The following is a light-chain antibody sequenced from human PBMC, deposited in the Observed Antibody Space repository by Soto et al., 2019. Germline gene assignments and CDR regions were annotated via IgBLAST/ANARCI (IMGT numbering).Light chain of an antibody. CDR3: QQYGTSPT. CDR1: QSIISNY. Sequence: EIGLTQSPGTLSLSPGERATLSCRASQSIISNYLAWYQQIPGQAPRLLIYGASKRATGIPDRFSGSGSGTDFTLTISRLEPEDCAVYFCQQYGTSPTFGQGTKVQIK. J-gene: IGKJ1*01. CDR2: GAS. V-gene: IGKV3-20*01.